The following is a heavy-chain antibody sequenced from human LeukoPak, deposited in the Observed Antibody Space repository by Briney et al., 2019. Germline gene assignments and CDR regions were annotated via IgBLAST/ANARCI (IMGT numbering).Heavy chain of an antibody. CDR1: GFTFSSYA. J-gene: IGHJ5*02. CDR2: IGGSGGST. Sequence: GGSLRLSCAASGFTFSSYAMSWVRQAPGKGLEWVPAIGGSGGSTYYADSVKGRFTISRDNAKNTLYLQMNSLRAEDTAVYYCARCSSTSCYRGAWFDPWGQGTLVTVSS. V-gene: IGHV3-23*01. CDR3: ARCSSTSCYRGAWFDP. D-gene: IGHD2-2*01.